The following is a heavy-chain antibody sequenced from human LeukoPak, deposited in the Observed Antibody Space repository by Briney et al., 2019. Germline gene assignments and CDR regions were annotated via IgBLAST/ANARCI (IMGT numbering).Heavy chain of an antibody. CDR3: AKLVVVIGTTDYFDY. CDR2: IYSDGRT. D-gene: IGHD2-21*01. V-gene: IGHV3-66*01. CDR1: GFSVSNNF. Sequence: PGGSLRLSCAASGFSVSNNFMTWVRQTPGKGLEWLSVIYSDGRTFYAVSVKDRFIISRDNSRNTLYFQMNSLRAEDTAVYYCAKLVVVIGTTDYFDYWGQGTLVTVSS. J-gene: IGHJ4*02.